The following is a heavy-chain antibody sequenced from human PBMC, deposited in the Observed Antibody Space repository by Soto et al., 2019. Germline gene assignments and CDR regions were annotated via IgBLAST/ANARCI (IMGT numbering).Heavy chain of an antibody. CDR1: GGSISSYY. CDR3: ARESYGDYEGYSNWFDP. D-gene: IGHD4-17*01. V-gene: IGHV4-59*12. CDR2: IYYSGST. Sequence: SETLSLTCTVSGGSISSYYWSWIRQPPGKGLEWIGYIYYSGSTNYNPSLKSRVTISVDTSKNQFSLKLSSVTAADTAVYYCARESYGDYEGYSNWFDPWGQGTLVTVSS. J-gene: IGHJ5*02.